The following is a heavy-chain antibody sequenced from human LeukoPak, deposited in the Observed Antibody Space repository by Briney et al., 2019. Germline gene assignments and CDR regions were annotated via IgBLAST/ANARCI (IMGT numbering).Heavy chain of an antibody. D-gene: IGHD3-22*01. J-gene: IGHJ4*02. CDR1: GGSISSGSYY. CDR2: IYTSGST. Sequence: SETLSLTCTVSGGSISSGSYYWSWIRQPAGKGLEWIRRIYTSGSTNYNPSLKSRVTISVDTSKNQFSLKLSSVTAADTAVYYCAREAHYYDSSGYYYFDYWGQGTLVTVSS. V-gene: IGHV4-61*02. CDR3: AREAHYYDSSGYYYFDY.